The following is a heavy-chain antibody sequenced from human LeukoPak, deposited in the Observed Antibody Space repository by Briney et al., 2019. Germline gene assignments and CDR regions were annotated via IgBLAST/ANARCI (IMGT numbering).Heavy chain of an antibody. V-gene: IGHV3-11*06. D-gene: IGHD6-19*01. J-gene: IGHJ4*02. CDR3: ATSSIALAGTVDY. CDR2: ISGSSRST. Sequence: PGGSLRLSCAASGFTFSDYYMSWIRQAPGKGLELLSYISGSSRSTNYADSVRGRLTISRDNAKSSLFLQMNSLRDEDTAVYYCATSSIALAGTVDYWGQGTLVTVSS. CDR1: GFTFSDYY.